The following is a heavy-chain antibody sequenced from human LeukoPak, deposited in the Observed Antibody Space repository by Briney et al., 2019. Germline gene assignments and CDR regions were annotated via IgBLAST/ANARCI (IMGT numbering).Heavy chain of an antibody. D-gene: IGHD2-2*01. CDR1: GFTFSSYA. Sequence: GGSLRLSCAGSGFTFSSYAMSWVRQAPGKGLKWVAVISYDGSNKYYADSVKGRFTISRDNSKNTLYLQMNTLRAEDTAVYYCAKPPDWYCSSPSCHFAAPFDYWGQGTLVTVSS. J-gene: IGHJ4*02. V-gene: IGHV3-30*18. CDR3: AKPPDWYCSSPSCHFAAPFDY. CDR2: ISYDGSNK.